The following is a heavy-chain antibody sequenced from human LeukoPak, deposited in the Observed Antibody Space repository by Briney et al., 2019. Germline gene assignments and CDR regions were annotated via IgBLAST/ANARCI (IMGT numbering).Heavy chain of an antibody. CDR1: GFTFSSYA. D-gene: IGHD5-18*01. J-gene: IGHJ3*02. CDR2: ISGSGGST. CDR3: AKDLEDTAMVTSAFDI. Sequence: PGGSLRLSCAASGFTFSSYAMSWVRQAPGKGLEWVSAISGSGGSTYYADSVKGRFTISRDNSKNTLYLQMNSLRAEDTAVYYCAKDLEDTAMVTSAFDIWGQGTMVTVSS. V-gene: IGHV3-23*01.